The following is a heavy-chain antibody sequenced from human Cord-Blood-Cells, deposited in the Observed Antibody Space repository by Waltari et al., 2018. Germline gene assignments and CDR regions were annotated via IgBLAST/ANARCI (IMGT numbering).Heavy chain of an antibody. CDR2: ISDDGSNK. J-gene: IGHJ4*02. D-gene: IGHD3-3*01. CDR3: AKDFRDFWSGYLDY. Sequence: QVQLVDSGGGVVQPGRFLRLSCAASGCTFRCYGMHWARSAPGKGLEWVAVISDDGSNKYYADSVKGRFTISRDNSKNTLYLQMNSLRAEDTAVYYCAKDFRDFWSGYLDYWGQGTLVTVSS. V-gene: IGHV3-30*18. CDR1: GCTFRCYG.